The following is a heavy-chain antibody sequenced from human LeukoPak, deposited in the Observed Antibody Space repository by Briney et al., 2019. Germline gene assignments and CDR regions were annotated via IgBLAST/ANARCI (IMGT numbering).Heavy chain of an antibody. CDR1: GFTFRDYT. CDR3: ARDSPTPYYDYVWGSYRFRGFDY. J-gene: IGHJ4*02. V-gene: IGHV3-21*01. Sequence: GGSLRLSCAASGFTFRDYTMNWVRQAPGKGLEWVSSISSSSSYIYYADSVKGRFTISRDNAKNSLYLQMNSLRAEDTAVYYCARDSPTPYYDYVWGSYRFRGFDYWGQGTLVTVSS. CDR2: ISSSSSYI. D-gene: IGHD3-16*02.